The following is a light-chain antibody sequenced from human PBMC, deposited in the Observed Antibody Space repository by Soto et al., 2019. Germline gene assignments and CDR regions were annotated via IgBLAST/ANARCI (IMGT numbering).Light chain of an antibody. V-gene: IGKV1-5*03. CDR1: QSISSW. CDR2: KAS. J-gene: IGKJ1*01. Sequence: DIQMTQSPSTLSASVGDRVTITCRASQSISSWLAWYQQKPGKAPKLLIYKASNLEGGVPSRFSGSGSGTEFTLTISSLQPDDFATYYCQQYNNYWTFGQGTKV. CDR3: QQYNNYWT.